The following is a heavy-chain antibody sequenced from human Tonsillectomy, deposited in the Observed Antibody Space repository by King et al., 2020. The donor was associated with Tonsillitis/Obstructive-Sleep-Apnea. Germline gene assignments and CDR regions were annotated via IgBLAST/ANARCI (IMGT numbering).Heavy chain of an antibody. CDR3: ARSFAFCAGKCGLADTFFDY. V-gene: IGHV3-7*01. CDR1: GFTLRSYW. CDR2: IRQDGSEK. J-gene: IGHJ4*02. D-gene: IGHD6-13*01. Sequence: VQLVESGGGFVQPGGSLRLSCAASGFTLRSYWMGWVRQAPGKGLEWLANIRQDGSEKWYVDSVKGRFTISRDNARNSLYLQMNTLRVDDTAVYYCARSFAFCAGKCGLADTFFDYWGQGILVIVSS.